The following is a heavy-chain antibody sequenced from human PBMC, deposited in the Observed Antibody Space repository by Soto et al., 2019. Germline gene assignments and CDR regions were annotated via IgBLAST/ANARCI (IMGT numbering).Heavy chain of an antibody. Sequence: QVQLQESGPGLLKPSQILSLTCSVSGGSISSGGYYWTWIRQRPGKGLEWIGFVYYSGSTYHSPSVERRLSLSVDTSQLQSSLRLTSVTAGDTAVYYCARSVRHPPFDGGFGRDVWGHWTTVTVS. D-gene: IGHD6-25*01. CDR3: ARSVRHPPFDGGFGRDV. CDR2: VYYSGST. J-gene: IGHJ6*02. CDR1: GGSISSGGYY. V-gene: IGHV4-31*03.